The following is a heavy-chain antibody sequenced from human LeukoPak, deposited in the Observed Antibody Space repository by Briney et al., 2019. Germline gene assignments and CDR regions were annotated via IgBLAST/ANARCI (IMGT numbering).Heavy chain of an antibody. CDR1: GFRFNSYA. CDR3: AKDRVSGDGYNSLDY. Sequence: RRSLRLSCALSGFRFNSYAMNWVRQVPEKGLEWVSDITGPADVTTYADSVKGRFTIYRDNSKNTVFLQMDSLRAEDTAVYYCAKDRVSGDGYNSLDYWGQGTLVTVPS. J-gene: IGHJ4*02. CDR2: ITGPADVT. V-gene: IGHV3-23*01. D-gene: IGHD5-24*01.